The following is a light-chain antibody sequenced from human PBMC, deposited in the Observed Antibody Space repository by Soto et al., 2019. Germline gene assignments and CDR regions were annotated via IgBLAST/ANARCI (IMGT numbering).Light chain of an antibody. V-gene: IGKV1-6*01. CDR2: AAS. Sequence: AIQVTQSPSSLSASVGDRVTITCRTSQGIRSALGWYQQKPGKVPKLLIYAASTLQSGVPSRFSGSGSGRDFTLTISSLQPEDFATYYFLRDYSYFWAFGQGTKVEIK. CDR3: LRDYSYFWA. CDR1: QGIRSA. J-gene: IGKJ1*01.